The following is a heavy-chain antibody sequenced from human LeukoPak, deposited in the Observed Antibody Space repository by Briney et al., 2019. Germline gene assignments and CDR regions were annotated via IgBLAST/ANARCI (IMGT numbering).Heavy chain of an antibody. CDR3: AHAAMITMVRGVGPKFDY. CDR1: GFSLSTSGVG. D-gene: IGHD3-10*01. J-gene: IGHJ4*02. CDR2: IYWNDDK. Sequence: KGSGPTLVNPTQTLTLTCTFSGFSLSTSGVGVGWIRQPPGKALEWLALIYWNDDKRYSPSLKSRLTITKDTSKNQVVLTMTNMDPVDTATYYCAHAAMITMVRGVGPKFDYWGQGTLVTVSS. V-gene: IGHV2-5*01.